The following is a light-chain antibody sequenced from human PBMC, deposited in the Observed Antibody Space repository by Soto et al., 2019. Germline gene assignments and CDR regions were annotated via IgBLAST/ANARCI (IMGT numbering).Light chain of an antibody. CDR1: QSVSSSY. CDR3: QQRYNWPQT. CDR2: GAS. J-gene: IGKJ1*01. V-gene: IGKV3D-20*02. Sequence: EIVLTQSPGTLSLSPGERATLSCRASQSVSSSYLAWYQQKPGQAPRLLIYGASSRATGIPDRFSGSGSGTDFTLTISRLEPEDFAVYYCQQRYNWPQTFGQGTKVEIK.